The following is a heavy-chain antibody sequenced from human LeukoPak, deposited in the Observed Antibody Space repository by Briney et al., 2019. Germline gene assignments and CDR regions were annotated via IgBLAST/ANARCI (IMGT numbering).Heavy chain of an antibody. D-gene: IGHD3-10*01. Sequence: SETLSLTCAVYGGSFSGYYWSWIRQPPGKGLEWIGEINHSGSTNYNPSLKSRVTISVDTSKNQFSLKLSSVTAADTAVYYCARGYYYGSGSYYKPPYFDYWGQGTLVTVSS. V-gene: IGHV4-34*01. CDR3: ARGYYYGSGSYYKPPYFDY. CDR2: INHSGST. CDR1: GGSFSGYY. J-gene: IGHJ4*02.